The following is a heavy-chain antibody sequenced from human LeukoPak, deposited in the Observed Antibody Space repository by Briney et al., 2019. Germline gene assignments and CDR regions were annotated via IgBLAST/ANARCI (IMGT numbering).Heavy chain of an antibody. Sequence: SETLSLTCTVSGGSISSSSYSWSWIRQPPGKGLEWIGYIYHSGSTYYNPSLKSRVTISVDRSKNQFSLKLSSVTAADTAVYYCARVPYCGGDCYRYWYFDLWGRGTLVTVSS. D-gene: IGHD2-21*02. J-gene: IGHJ2*01. CDR3: ARVPYCGGDCYRYWYFDL. CDR1: GGSISSSSYS. V-gene: IGHV4-30-2*01. CDR2: IYHSGST.